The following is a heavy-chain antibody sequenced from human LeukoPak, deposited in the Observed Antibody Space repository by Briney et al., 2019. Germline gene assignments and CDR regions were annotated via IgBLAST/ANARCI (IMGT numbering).Heavy chain of an antibody. D-gene: IGHD2-2*01. CDR1: GFTFDDYG. CDR2: INWNGGST. CDR3: AREGYCSSTSCYVWFYGRPLGMDV. V-gene: IGHV3-20*01. J-gene: IGHJ6*02. Sequence: PGGSLRLSCAASGFTFDDYGMSWVRQAPGKGLEWVSGINWNGGSTGYADSVKGRFTISRDNAKNSLYLQMNSLRAEDTALYHCAREGYCSSTSCYVWFYGRPLGMDVWGQGTTVTVSS.